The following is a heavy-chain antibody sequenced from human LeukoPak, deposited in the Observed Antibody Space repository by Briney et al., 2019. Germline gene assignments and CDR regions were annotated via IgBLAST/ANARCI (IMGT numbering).Heavy chain of an antibody. Sequence: PGGSLRLSCSASGFTFSTNSMHWVRQAPGKGLEFVSAITSNGGSTYYADSVKGRFTISRDNSKNTLYLQMSSLRAEDTAVYYCAKDRGAVAPSYWGQGTLVTVSS. CDR3: AKDRGAVAPSY. V-gene: IGHV3-64D*08. D-gene: IGHD6-19*01. CDR1: GFTFSTNS. J-gene: IGHJ4*02. CDR2: ITSNGGST.